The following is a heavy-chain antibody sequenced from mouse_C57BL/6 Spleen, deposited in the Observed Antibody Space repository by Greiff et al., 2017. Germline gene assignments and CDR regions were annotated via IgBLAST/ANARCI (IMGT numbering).Heavy chain of an antibody. V-gene: IGHV5-17*01. J-gene: IGHJ1*03. CDR2: ISSGSSTI. Sequence: EVKLVESGGGLVKPGGSLKLSCAASGFTFSDYGMHWVRQAPEKGLEWVAYISSGSSTIYYADTVKGRFTISRDNAKNTLFLQMTSLRSEDTAMYYCARSTYGNPYWYFDVWGTGTTVTVSS. CDR3: ARSTYGNPYWYFDV. CDR1: GFTFSDYG. D-gene: IGHD2-1*01.